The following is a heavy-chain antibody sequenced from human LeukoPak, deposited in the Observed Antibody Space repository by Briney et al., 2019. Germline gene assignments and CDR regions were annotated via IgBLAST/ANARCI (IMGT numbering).Heavy chain of an antibody. CDR1: GGSISSSSYY. V-gene: IGHV4-39*07. Sequence: SETLSLTCTVSGGSISSSSYYWGWIRQPPGKGLEWIGSIYYSGSTYYNPSLKSRVTISVDTSKNQFSLKLSSVTAADTAVYYCAREVGDIAPYYNWFDPWGQGTLVTVSS. CDR2: IYYSGST. D-gene: IGHD3-3*01. CDR3: AREVGDIAPYYNWFDP. J-gene: IGHJ5*02.